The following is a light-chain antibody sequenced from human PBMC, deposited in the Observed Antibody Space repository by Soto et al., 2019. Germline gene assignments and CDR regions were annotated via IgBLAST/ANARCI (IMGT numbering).Light chain of an antibody. J-gene: IGKJ4*01. CDR2: GAS. Sequence: EIVMTQSPATLSVSPGERATLSCRASQSVSSNLAWYQQKPGQAPRLLIYGASTRATGIPARFSGSGSGTEFTLTISSLQSGDFAVYSCQQYNNWPPLTFGGGTKVDI. CDR1: QSVSSN. V-gene: IGKV3-15*01. CDR3: QQYNNWPPLT.